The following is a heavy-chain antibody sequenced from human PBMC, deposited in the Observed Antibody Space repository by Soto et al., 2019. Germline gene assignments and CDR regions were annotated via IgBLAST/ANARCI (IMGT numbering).Heavy chain of an antibody. V-gene: IGHV3-74*01. D-gene: IGHD6-6*01. CDR2: INSDGSST. Sequence: EVQLVESGGGLVQPGGSLRLSCAASGFTFSSYWMHWVRQAPGKGLVWVSRINSDGSSTSYADSVKGRFTISRDNAKNTLYLQMNSLRAEDTAVYYCARDQEYSSSYYYYGMDVWGQGTTVTVSS. CDR1: GFTFSSYW. CDR3: ARDQEYSSSYYYYGMDV. J-gene: IGHJ6*02.